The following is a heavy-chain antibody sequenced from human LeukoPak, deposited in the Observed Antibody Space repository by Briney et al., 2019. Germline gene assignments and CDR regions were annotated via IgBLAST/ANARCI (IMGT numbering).Heavy chain of an antibody. CDR1: GYSFTNYW. J-gene: IGHJ3*02. CDR3: ARRTCSGGSCLDAFDI. V-gene: IGHV5-10-1*01. CDR2: IDPSDSYT. D-gene: IGHD2-15*01. Sequence: GESLRISCKGSGYSFTNYWTSWVRQMPGKGLEWMGRIDPSDSYTNYSPSFQGHVTISADKSISTAYLQWSSLKASDTAMYYCARRTCSGGSCLDAFDIWGQGTMVTVSS.